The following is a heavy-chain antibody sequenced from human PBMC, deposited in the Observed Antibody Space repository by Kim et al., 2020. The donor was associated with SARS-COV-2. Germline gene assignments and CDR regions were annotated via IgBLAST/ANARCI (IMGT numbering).Heavy chain of an antibody. CDR3: TMGHSYGLP. V-gene: IGHV4-30-2*04. J-gene: IGHJ5*02. D-gene: IGHD5-18*01. Sequence: GTTEYNPSLKSRVTISGDTSKNEFSLRLTSVTAADTAVYFCTMGHSYGLPWGQGTLVTVSS. CDR2: GTT.